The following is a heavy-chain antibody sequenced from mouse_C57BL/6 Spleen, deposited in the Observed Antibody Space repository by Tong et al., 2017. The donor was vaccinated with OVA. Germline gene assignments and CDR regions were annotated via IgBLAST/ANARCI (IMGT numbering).Heavy chain of an antibody. Sequence: EVQLQESGPELVKPGASVKLSCTASGFNIKDYYMHWVKQRTEQGLEWIGRIDPEDGETKYAPKFQGKATITADTSSNTAYLQLSSLTSEDSAVYFCARFPPSNYGAMDYWGQGTSVTVSS. V-gene: IGHV14-2*01. J-gene: IGHJ4*01. D-gene: IGHD2-5*01. CDR1: GFNIKDYY. CDR3: ARFPPSNYGAMDY. CDR2: IDPEDGET.